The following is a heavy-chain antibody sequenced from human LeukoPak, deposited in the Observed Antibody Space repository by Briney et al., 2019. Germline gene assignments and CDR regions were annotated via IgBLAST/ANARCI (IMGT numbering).Heavy chain of an antibody. J-gene: IGHJ6*03. D-gene: IGHD6-13*01. Sequence: ASVKVSCKASGGTFSSYAISWVRQAPGQGLEWMGGIIPIFGTANYAQKFQGRVTITTDESTSTAYMELSSLRSEDTAVYYCARVPRLRSSSCYGGYYYYYMDVWGKGTTVTVSS. CDR2: IIPIFGTA. V-gene: IGHV1-69*05. CDR3: ARVPRLRSSSCYGGYYYYYMDV. CDR1: GGTFSSYA.